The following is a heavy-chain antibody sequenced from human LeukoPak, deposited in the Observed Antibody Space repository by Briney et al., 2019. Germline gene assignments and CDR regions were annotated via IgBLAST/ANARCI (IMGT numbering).Heavy chain of an antibody. Sequence: PGGSLRLSCAASGNYWMHWVRQAPEKGLVWVSHINSDGSWTSYADSVKGRFTISKDNAKNTVYLQMNNLGAEDTAVYYCVSLYETYWGRGTLVTVSS. CDR2: INSDGSWT. CDR3: VSLYETY. V-gene: IGHV3-74*01. J-gene: IGHJ4*02. CDR1: GNYW. D-gene: IGHD2/OR15-2a*01.